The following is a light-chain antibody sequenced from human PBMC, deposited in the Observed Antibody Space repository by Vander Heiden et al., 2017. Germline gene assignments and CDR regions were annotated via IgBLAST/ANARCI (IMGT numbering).Light chain of an antibody. CDR3: QQTYRTPRT. Sequence: IQMTQSPSSLSASVGNRVTITCRASQSMSTYLNWFQQKTGKAPKLLIYGSSTLYSGVPTRFSGSGSGTDFTLTISSLQPEDVASYYCQQTYRTPRTFGQGTTVDI. CDR1: QSMSTY. V-gene: IGKV1-39*01. J-gene: IGKJ1*01. CDR2: GSS.